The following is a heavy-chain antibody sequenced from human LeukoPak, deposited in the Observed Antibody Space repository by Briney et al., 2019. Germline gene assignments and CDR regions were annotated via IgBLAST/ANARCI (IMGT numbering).Heavy chain of an antibody. V-gene: IGHV4-39*07. CDR1: GGSISSSSYY. Sequence: SETLSLTCTVSGGSISSSSYYWGWIRQPPGKGLEWIGSIYYSGSTYYNPSLKSRVTISVDTSKNQFSLKLSSVTAADTAVYYCASTNYYGSGSPFDYWGQGTLVTVSS. J-gene: IGHJ4*02. D-gene: IGHD3-10*01. CDR2: IYYSGST. CDR3: ASTNYYGSGSPFDY.